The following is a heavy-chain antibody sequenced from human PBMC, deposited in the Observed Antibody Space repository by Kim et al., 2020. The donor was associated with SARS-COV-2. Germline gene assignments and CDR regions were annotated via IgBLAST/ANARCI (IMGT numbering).Heavy chain of an antibody. D-gene: IGHD3-22*01. J-gene: IGHJ3*02. V-gene: IGHV3-21*01. CDR3: ARDKEYSYDNSAYAPPPSDAFDI. Sequence: GGSLRLSCAASGFTFSSYTMNWVRQAPGKGLEWVSSITSSSNHLYYADSVKGRFTISRDNAKNSLYLQLNSLRAEDTAVYYCARDKEYSYDNSAYAPPPSDAFDIWGQGTVVTVSS. CDR2: ITSSSNHL. CDR1: GFTFSSYT.